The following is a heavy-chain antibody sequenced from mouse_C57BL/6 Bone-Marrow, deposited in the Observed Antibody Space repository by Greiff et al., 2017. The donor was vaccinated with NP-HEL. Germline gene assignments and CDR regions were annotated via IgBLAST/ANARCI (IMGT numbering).Heavy chain of an antibody. CDR1: GYTFTNYW. Sequence: QVQLQQSGAELVRPGTSVKMSCKASGYTFTNYWIGWAKQRPGYGLEWIGDIYPGGGYTNYNEKFKGKATLTADKSSSTAYMQFSSLTSEDSAIYYCARYYYGSSYDYFDYWGQGTTLTVSS. D-gene: IGHD1-1*01. V-gene: IGHV1-63*01. CDR2: IYPGGGYT. CDR3: ARYYYGSSYDYFDY. J-gene: IGHJ2*01.